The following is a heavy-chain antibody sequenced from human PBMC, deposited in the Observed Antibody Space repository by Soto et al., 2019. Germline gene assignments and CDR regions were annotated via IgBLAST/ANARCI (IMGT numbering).Heavy chain of an antibody. CDR1: GGTFRTSA. CDR2: IMPVFPTP. V-gene: IGHV1-69*12. D-gene: IGHD3-3*02. Sequence: QVQLVQSGAEVKKPGSSVKVSCKTSGGTFRTSAISWVRQAPGLGLEWMGGIMPVFPTPDYAQKFQGRVTIIADESTGTAYMELSSLRSEDTAVYYCARDKDRQQLGGNYYYIMDVWGQGTTVTVSS. J-gene: IGHJ6*01. CDR3: ARDKDRQQLGGNYYYIMDV.